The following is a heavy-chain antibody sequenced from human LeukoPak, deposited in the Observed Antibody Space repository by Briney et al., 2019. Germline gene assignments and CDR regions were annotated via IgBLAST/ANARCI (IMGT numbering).Heavy chain of an antibody. V-gene: IGHV3-9*01. J-gene: IGHJ4*02. Sequence: GGSLRPSWPPAGSTFVIYAMHWARKPPGKGRGRVLGISWNSGSIGYADSVKGRFTISRDNAKNSLYLQMNSLRAEDTALYYCARVVIIQGEYYFDYWGQGTLVTVSS. CDR3: ARVVIIQGEYYFDY. CDR1: GSTFVIYA. CDR2: ISWNSGSI. D-gene: IGHD3-3*01.